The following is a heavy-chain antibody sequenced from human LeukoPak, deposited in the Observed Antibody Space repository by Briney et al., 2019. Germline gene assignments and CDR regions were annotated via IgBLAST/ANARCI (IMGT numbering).Heavy chain of an antibody. CDR3: ARWKQLVRSPFDP. CDR2: ISYDGIIE. V-gene: IGHV3-30*04. Sequence: GGSLRLSCAASGFAFSSYAMHWVRQAPGKGLEWVAIISYDGIIEDYSDSVKGRFSISRDNFKNTLFLQMNGLRDEDTAVYYCARWKQLVRSPFDPWGQGTLVTASS. D-gene: IGHD6-13*01. CDR1: GFAFSSYA. J-gene: IGHJ5*02.